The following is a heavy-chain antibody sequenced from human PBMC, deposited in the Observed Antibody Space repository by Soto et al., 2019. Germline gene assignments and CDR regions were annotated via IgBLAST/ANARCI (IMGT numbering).Heavy chain of an antibody. D-gene: IGHD3-22*01. CDR3: ARCYDSSGPDAFDI. J-gene: IGHJ3*02. CDR2: TRNKANSYTT. Sequence: GGSLRLSCAASGFTLSDHYMDWVRQAPGKGLEWVGRTRNKANSYTTEYAASVKGRFTISRDDSKNSLYLQMNSLKTEDTAVYYCARCYDSSGPDAFDIWGQGTMVTVSS. CDR1: GFTLSDHY. V-gene: IGHV3-72*01.